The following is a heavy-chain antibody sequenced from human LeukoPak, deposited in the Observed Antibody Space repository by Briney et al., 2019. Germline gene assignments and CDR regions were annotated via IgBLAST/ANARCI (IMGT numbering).Heavy chain of an antibody. Sequence: GGSLRLSCATSGFTFSNAWMSWVRQAPGKGLEWIGRIKSNSDGGTTDYAAPVKGRFTISRDSSKNTLYLQMNSLRAEDTAVYYCARDNNFYFDYWGQGTLVTVSS. CDR3: ARDNNFYFDY. J-gene: IGHJ4*02. CDR2: IKSNSDGGTT. V-gene: IGHV3-15*01. CDR1: GFTFSNAW. D-gene: IGHD4-11*01.